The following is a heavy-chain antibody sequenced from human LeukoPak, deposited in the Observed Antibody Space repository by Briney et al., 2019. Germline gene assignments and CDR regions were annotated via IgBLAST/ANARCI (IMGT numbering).Heavy chain of an antibody. CDR3: ASLDY. CDR1: GFTFSIYW. J-gene: IGHJ4*02. V-gene: IGHV3-74*01. CDR2: INSDGSST. Sequence: GGSLRLSCAASGFTFSIYWVHWVRQAPGKGLVWVSSINSDGSSTSYADSVKGRFTISRDNAKNTLYLRMNTLRAEDTAVYYCASLDYWGQGTPVTVS.